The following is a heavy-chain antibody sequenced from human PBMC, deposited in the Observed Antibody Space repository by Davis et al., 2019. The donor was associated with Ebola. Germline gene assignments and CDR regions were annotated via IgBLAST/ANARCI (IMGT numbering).Heavy chain of an antibody. J-gene: IGHJ6*03. CDR3: AKDLRYDSSGYDYYFYMDV. D-gene: IGHD3-22*01. Sequence: PGGSLRLSCTVSGGSVSSGSYYWRWIRQPPGRRLEWNEFIHYSGTNYYKPSLKRRVTISLDTYKHQFSLNLYSVTAAATAVYYCAKDLRYDSSGYDYYFYMDVLVKGTTVTVSS. CDR2: IHYSGTN. V-gene: IGHV4-61*01. CDR1: GGSVSSGSYY.